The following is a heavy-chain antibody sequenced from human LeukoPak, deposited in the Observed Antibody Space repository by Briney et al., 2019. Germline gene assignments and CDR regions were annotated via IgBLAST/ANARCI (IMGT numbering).Heavy chain of an antibody. CDR3: ARGGSSNWTPFDY. CDR2: IYYSGST. D-gene: IGHD6-13*01. Sequence: PSQTLSLTCTVSGGSISSGGYYWRWIRQHPGKGLEWVGYIYYSGSTYYNPSLKSRVTISVDTSKNQFSLKLSSVTAADTAVYYCARGGSSNWTPFDYWGQGTLVTFSS. CDR1: GGSISSGGYY. V-gene: IGHV4-31*03. J-gene: IGHJ4*02.